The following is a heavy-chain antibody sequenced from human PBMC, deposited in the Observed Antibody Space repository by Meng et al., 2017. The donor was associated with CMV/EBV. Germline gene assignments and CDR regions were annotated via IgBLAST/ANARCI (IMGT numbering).Heavy chain of an antibody. J-gene: IGHJ4*02. V-gene: IGHV1-18*01. CDR3: ARDASFYYDSTGYHSAY. CDR2: ISGYNGVT. D-gene: IGHD3-22*01. CDR1: GYTFNTFG. Sequence: QVQLVQSGPEVKKPGASVKVSFKASGYTFNTFGISWVRQAPGQGLEWMGWISGYNGVTNYAPKMQGKVTMTTDPSTSTAYLELRSLRSDDTAVYFCARDASFYYDSTGYHSAYWGQGTLVTVSS.